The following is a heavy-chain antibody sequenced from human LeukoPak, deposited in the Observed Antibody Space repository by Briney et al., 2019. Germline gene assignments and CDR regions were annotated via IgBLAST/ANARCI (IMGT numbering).Heavy chain of an antibody. J-gene: IGHJ4*02. V-gene: IGHV3-21*01. CDR1: GFPFTDSS. D-gene: IGHD3-16*02. Sequence: GGSLRLSCAASGFPFTDSSMTWVRQAPGKGLEWVSSITTSGSYIYYADSVKVRFTISRDNAKNSLYLQMTSLRAEDTAVYYCARHRTASDYWGQGTLVTVSS. CDR3: ARHRTASDY. CDR2: ITTSGSYI.